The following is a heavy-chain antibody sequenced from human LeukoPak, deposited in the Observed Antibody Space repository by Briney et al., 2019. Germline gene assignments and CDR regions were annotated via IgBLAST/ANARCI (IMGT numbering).Heavy chain of an antibody. V-gene: IGHV4-30-4*08. CDR2: IYYSGST. CDR3: ARVSHYDSSGYYYFDY. CDR1: GGSISSGDYY. J-gene: IGHJ4*02. D-gene: IGHD3-22*01. Sequence: SQTLSLTCTVSGGSISSGDYYWSWIRQPPGKGLEWIGYIYYSGSTYYNPSLKSQVTISVDTSKNQFSLKLSSVTAADTAVYYCARVSHYDSSGYYYFDYWGQGTLVTVSS.